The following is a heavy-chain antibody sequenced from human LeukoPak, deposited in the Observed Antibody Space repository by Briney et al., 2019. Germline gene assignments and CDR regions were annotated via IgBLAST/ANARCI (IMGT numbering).Heavy chain of an antibody. J-gene: IGHJ4*02. CDR3: ARRGGYSALDY. D-gene: IGHD5-12*01. CDR2: IYYIGST. Sequence: SQTLSLTCTVSGGSISSGSYYWSWIRQPPGKGLEWIGYIYYIGSTNYNPSLKSRVTISVDTSKNQFSLKLSSVTAADTAVYYCARRGGYSALDYWGQGTLVTVSS. V-gene: IGHV4-61*01. CDR1: GGSISSGSYY.